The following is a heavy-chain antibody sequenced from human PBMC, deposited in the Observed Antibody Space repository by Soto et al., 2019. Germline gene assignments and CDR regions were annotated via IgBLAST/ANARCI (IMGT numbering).Heavy chain of an antibody. CDR1: GFSLSTSGMC. V-gene: IGHV2-70*01. CDR3: AQGSYDFWSGPAPYFDY. CDR2: IDWDDDK. D-gene: IGHD3-3*01. J-gene: IGHJ4*02. Sequence: SGPTLVNPTQTLTLTCTFSGFSLSTSGMCVSWIRQPPGKALEWLALIDWDDDKYYSTSLKTRLTISKDTSKNQVVLTMTNMDPVDTATYYCAQGSYDFWSGPAPYFDYWGQGTLVTVSS.